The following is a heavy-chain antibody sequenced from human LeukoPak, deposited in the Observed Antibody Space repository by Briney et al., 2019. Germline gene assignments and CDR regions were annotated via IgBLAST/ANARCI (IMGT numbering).Heavy chain of an antibody. CDR2: INPNSGGT. J-gene: IGHJ3*02. V-gene: IGHV1-2*02. Sequence: ASVKVSCKASGYTFTCYYMHWVRQAPGQGLEWMGWINPNSGGTNYAQKFQGRVTMTRDTSISTAYMELSRLRSDDTAVYYCARDLLHIVVVPAAIPRGEGDIWGQGTMVTVSS. CDR1: GYTFTCYY. D-gene: IGHD2-2*02. CDR3: ARDLLHIVVVPAAIPRGEGDI.